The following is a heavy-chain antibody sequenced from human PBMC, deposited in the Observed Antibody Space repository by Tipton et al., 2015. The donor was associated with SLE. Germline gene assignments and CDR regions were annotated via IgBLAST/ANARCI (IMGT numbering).Heavy chain of an antibody. CDR1: GLTFNNYW. J-gene: IGHJ4*02. Sequence: SLRLSCAASGLTFNNYWMHWVRQAPGKGLVWVSRINSDGSSTRYADSVKGRFTISRDNAKNTLYLQMNSLRSEDTAVYYCARVMSASAWHILGSWGQGTPVTVSP. CDR2: INSDGSST. D-gene: IGHD2-2*01. CDR3: ARVMSASAWHILGS. V-gene: IGHV3-74*01.